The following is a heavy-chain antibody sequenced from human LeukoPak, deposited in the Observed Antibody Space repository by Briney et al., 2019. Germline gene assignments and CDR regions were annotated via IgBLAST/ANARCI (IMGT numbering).Heavy chain of an antibody. D-gene: IGHD6-13*01. Sequence: GGSLRLSCAASGFTFSSYAMIWVRQAPGKGLEWVSVISGSGGSTYYADSVKGRFTISRDNSKNTLYLQMNNLRAEDTAIYYCARFGAADIYWGQGTLVTVSS. J-gene: IGHJ4*02. CDR2: ISGSGGST. V-gene: IGHV3-23*01. CDR3: ARFGAADIY. CDR1: GFTFSSYA.